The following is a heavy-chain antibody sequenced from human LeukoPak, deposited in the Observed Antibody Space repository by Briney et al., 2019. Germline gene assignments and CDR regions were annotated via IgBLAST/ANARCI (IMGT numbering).Heavy chain of an antibody. D-gene: IGHD1-26*01. J-gene: IGHJ6*02. CDR3: AKDLGRGYGMDV. CDR2: ISYDGSNK. V-gene: IGHV3-30*18. Sequence: SGRSLRLSCAASGFTFSSYGMHGVRQAPGKGLEWVAVISYDGSNKYYADSVKGRFTIPRDNSKNTLYLQMNSLRAEDTAVYYCAKDLGRGYGMDVWGQGTTVTVSS. CDR1: GFTFSSYG.